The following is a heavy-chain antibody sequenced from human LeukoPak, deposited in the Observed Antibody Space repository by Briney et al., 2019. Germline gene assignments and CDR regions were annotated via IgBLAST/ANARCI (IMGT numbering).Heavy chain of an antibody. V-gene: IGHV3-30-3*01. D-gene: IGHD1-26*01. CDR3: ARDPFVVGARGGFDY. CDR2: ISYDGSNK. J-gene: IGHJ4*02. CDR1: GFTFSSYA. Sequence: GGSLRLSCAASGFTFSSYAMHWVRQAPGKGLEWVAVISYDGSNKYYADSVKGRFTISRDNAKNSLYLQMNSLRAEDTAVYYCARDPFVVGARGGFDYWGQGTLVTVSS.